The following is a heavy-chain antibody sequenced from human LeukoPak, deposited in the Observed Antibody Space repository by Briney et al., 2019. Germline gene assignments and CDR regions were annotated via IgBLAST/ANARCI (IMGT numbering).Heavy chain of an antibody. CDR1: GFDLGHYE. CDR2: ISVRAATI. CDR3: AGGSGFLITS. Sequence: PGGSLRLSCAASGFDLGHYEVNWVRQAPGKGLEWIAHISVRAATIYYGDSVEGRFTISRDNAKNSLHLQMNSLRAEDTAVYYCAGGSGFLITSWGQGTLVTVSS. D-gene: IGHD2-15*01. V-gene: IGHV3-48*03. J-gene: IGHJ5*02.